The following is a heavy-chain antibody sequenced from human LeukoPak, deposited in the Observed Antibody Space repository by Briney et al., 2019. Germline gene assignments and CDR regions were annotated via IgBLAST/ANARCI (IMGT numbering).Heavy chain of an antibody. CDR1: GFTFSSNS. CDR2: ISSSGTAI. Sequence: GGSLRLSCAASGFTFSSNSMIWVRQAPGKGLEWVSYISSSGTAIYYADSVKGRFTISRDNAKNSLYLQMNSLRDEDTAVYYCERGAAGAYWGQGTLVTVSS. V-gene: IGHV3-48*02. J-gene: IGHJ4*02. CDR3: ERGAAGAY. D-gene: IGHD7-27*01.